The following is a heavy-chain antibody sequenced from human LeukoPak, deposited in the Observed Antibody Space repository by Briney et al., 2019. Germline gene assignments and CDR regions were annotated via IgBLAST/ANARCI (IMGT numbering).Heavy chain of an antibody. Sequence: PSETLSLTCTVSGGSISSYYWSWIRQPPGKGLEWIGEIYHSGSTNYNPSLKSRVTISVDKSKNQFSLKLSSVTAADTAVYYCARSVRGVIRMHLHYFDYWGQGTLVTVSS. V-gene: IGHV4-59*12. CDR3: ARSVRGVIRMHLHYFDY. CDR2: IYHSGST. CDR1: GGSISSYY. D-gene: IGHD3-10*01. J-gene: IGHJ4*02.